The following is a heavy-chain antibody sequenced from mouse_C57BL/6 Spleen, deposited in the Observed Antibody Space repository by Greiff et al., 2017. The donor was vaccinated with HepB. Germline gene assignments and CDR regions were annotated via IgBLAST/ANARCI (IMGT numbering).Heavy chain of an antibody. CDR1: GFTFSSYA. V-gene: IGHV5-9-1*02. D-gene: IGHD4-1*02. J-gene: IGHJ3*01. Sequence: EVQLMESGEGLVKPGGSLKLSCAASGFTFSSYAMSWVRQTPEKRLEWVAYISSGGDYIYYADTVKGRFTISRDNARNTLYLQMSSLKSEDTAMYYCTRGSQLGREFAYWGQGTLVTVSA. CDR3: TRGSQLGREFAY. CDR2: ISSGGDYI.